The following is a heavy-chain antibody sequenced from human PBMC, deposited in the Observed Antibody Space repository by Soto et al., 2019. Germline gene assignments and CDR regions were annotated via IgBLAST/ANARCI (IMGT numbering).Heavy chain of an antibody. CDR1: SDSISVYY. Sequence: PSETLSLTCTVSSDSISVYYWNWVRQPPGNGLEWIGNIYYSGIANYNPSPKSRVTMSVDTSKNQFSLKLSSVTAADTAVYYCARAEFRSGPGYYWGHGTLVTVSS. D-gene: IGHD6-19*01. CDR2: IYYSGIA. V-gene: IGHV4-59*01. CDR3: ARAEFRSGPGYY. J-gene: IGHJ4*01.